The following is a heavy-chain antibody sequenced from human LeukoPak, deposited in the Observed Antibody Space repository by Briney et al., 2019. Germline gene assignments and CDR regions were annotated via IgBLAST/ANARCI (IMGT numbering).Heavy chain of an antibody. V-gene: IGHV3-7*01. CDR2: IKQDGSER. CDR1: RFTFSSYW. CDR3: ARDPNY. J-gene: IGHJ4*02. Sequence: GGSLRLSCAASRFTFSSYWMGWVRQTPGKGLEWVANIKQDGSERYYVDSVKGRFTISRDNAKNTLYLQMNSLRAEDTAVYYCARDPNYWGQGTLVTVSS.